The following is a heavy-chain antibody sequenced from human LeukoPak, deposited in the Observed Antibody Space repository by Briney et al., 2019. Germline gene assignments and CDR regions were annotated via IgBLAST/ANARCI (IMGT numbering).Heavy chain of an antibody. CDR1: GFTVSSNY. CDR2: IYSGGST. J-gene: IGHJ4*02. D-gene: IGHD5-18*01. V-gene: IGHV3-53*05. Sequence: GGSLRLSCAASGFTVSSNYMSWVRQAPGKGLEWVSVIYSGGSTYYADSVKGRFTIFRDNSKNTLYLQMNSLRAEDTAVYYCARGGRPDTAMAGTDYWGQGTLVAVSS. CDR3: ARGGRPDTAMAGTDY.